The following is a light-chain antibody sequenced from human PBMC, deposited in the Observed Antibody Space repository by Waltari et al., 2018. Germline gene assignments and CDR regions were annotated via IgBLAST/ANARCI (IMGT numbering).Light chain of an antibody. J-gene: IGKJ5*01. V-gene: IGKV1-33*01. CDR2: VAS. Sequence: DNQLSQSPSSLSASVEDRVTNTCQASQDSSHSLNSYQRKPGKAPKLLIYVASNLETGVPSRCSGSGSGTDCTFTSSSLQPEDSATYYWQQYDKLPITFGQGTRLEIK. CDR1: QDSSHS. CDR3: QQYDKLPIT.